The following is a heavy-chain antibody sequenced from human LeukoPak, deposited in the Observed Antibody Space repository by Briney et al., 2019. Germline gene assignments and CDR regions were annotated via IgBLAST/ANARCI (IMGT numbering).Heavy chain of an antibody. Sequence: PGGSLRLSCAASGFTFSTHWMHWVRQVPGKGLVWISRISNDVISTISTSYADSVKGRFTISRDNAKNTLYLQMNSLIAEDTAVYYCARVVAGTRNAFDLWGQGTMVTVSS. D-gene: IGHD6-19*01. J-gene: IGHJ3*01. CDR2: ISNDVISTIST. CDR3: ARVVAGTRNAFDL. CDR1: GFTFSTHW. V-gene: IGHV3-74*01.